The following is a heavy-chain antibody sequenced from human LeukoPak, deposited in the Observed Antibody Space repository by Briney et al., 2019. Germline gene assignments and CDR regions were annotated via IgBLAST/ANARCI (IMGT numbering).Heavy chain of an antibody. V-gene: IGHV3-30-3*01. CDR2: ISYDGSNK. J-gene: IGHJ4*02. D-gene: IGHD3-22*01. CDR3: ASVGYYDSSGYSNYTFDY. Sequence: GGSLRLSCAASGFTFSSYAMHWVRQAPGKGLEWVAVISYDGSNKYYADSVKGRFTISRDNSKNTLYLQMNSLRAEDTAVYYCASVGYYDSSGYSNYTFDYWGQGTLVTVYS. CDR1: GFTFSSYA.